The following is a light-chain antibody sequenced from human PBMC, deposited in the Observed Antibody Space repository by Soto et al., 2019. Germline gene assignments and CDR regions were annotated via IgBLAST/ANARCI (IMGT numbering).Light chain of an antibody. CDR1: SSDVGTYDL. CDR2: EAT. CDR3: CSFAGSNSWV. Sequence: QSALTQPASVSGSPGQSITISCTGSSSDVGTYDLVSWYQHHPGAAPKLMIYEATRRPSGISNRFSGSKSGNTASLTISGLQAEDEADYYCCSFAGSNSWVLGGGTKLTVL. V-gene: IGLV2-23*01. J-gene: IGLJ3*02.